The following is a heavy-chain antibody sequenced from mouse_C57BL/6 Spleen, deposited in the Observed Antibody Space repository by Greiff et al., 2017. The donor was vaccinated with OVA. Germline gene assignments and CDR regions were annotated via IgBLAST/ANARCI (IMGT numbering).Heavy chain of an antibody. V-gene: IGHV5-15*01. D-gene: IGHD6-1*01. CDR3: ARASEGYAMDY. CDR2: ISNLAYSI. J-gene: IGHJ4*01. CDR1: GFTFSDYG. Sequence: EVQLQQSGGGLVQPGGSLKLSCAASGFTFSDYGMAWVRQAPRKGPEWVAFISNLAYSIYYADTVTGRFTISRENAKNTLYLEMSSLRSEDTAMYYCARASEGYAMDYWGQGTSVTVSS.